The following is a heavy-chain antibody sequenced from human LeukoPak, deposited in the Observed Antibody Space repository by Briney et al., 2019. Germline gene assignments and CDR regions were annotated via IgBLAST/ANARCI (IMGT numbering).Heavy chain of an antibody. D-gene: IGHD2-2*01. CDR3: ARDLGTSCFDH. V-gene: IGHV1-46*01. CDR2: INPSGGTT. CDR1: GYTFTRYY. J-gene: IGHJ4*02. Sequence: ASVKVSSKASGYTFTRYYMHWVRQAPGQGLEWMGIINPSGGTTSYAQKFQGRVTLTRDTSTSTVYMELSSLRSEDTAVYYCARDLGTSCFDHWGQGTLVTVSS.